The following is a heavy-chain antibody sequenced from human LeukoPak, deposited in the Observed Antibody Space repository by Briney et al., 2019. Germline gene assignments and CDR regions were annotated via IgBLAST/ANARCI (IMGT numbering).Heavy chain of an antibody. D-gene: IGHD3-22*01. CDR2: IKQDGSEE. J-gene: IGHJ3*02. V-gene: IGHV3-7*01. CDR1: GLSFSSYR. CDR3: ASLKNSYDSSGYLVTDAFDI. Sequence: PGGSLRLSCAASGLSFSSYRMSWVRQAPGKGLEWVANIKQDGSEEYYVDSVKGRFTISRDNAKNSLYLQMDSLRAEDTAVYYCASLKNSYDSSGYLVTDAFDIWGQGTMVTVSS.